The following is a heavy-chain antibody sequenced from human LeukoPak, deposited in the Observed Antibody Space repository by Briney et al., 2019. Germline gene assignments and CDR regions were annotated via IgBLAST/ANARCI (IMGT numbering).Heavy chain of an antibody. CDR2: IYPGDSDT. J-gene: IGHJ3*02. V-gene: IGHV5-51*01. CDR1: GYGFTSYW. CDR3: ARHPAYCGGDCYFDI. D-gene: IGHD2-21*02. Sequence: GESLKISCKGSGYGFTSYWIGWVRQMPGKGLEWMGIIYPGDSDTRYSPSFQGQVTISADKSISTAYLQWSSLKASDTATYYCARHPAYCGGDCYFDIWGQGTMVTVSS.